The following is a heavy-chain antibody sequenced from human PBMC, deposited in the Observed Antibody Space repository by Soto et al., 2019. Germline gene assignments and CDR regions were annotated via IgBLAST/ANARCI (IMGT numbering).Heavy chain of an antibody. CDR2: IYYRGST. J-gene: IGHJ4*02. CDR3: ARDSSGYLQNDY. D-gene: IGHD3-22*01. V-gene: IGHV4-31*03. CDR1: GGSISSGSYY. Sequence: QVQLQESGPGLVKPSQTLSLTCTVSGGSISSGSYYWSWIRQHPGKGLEWIGYIYYRGSTYYNPSLKSRVTISVDTSKNQFSLKLSSVTAADTAVYYCARDSSGYLQNDYWGQGTLVTVSS.